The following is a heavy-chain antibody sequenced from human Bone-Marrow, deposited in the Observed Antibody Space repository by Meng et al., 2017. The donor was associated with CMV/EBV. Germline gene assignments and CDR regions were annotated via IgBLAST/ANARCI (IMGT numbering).Heavy chain of an antibody. J-gene: IGHJ2*01. D-gene: IGHD4-17*01. CDR2: ISGSSTTI. CDR3: ASFAVTTLSWYFDL. Sequence: GESLKISCAASGFTFSSYNMNWVRQAPGKGLEWVSYISGSSTTIYYADSVRGRFTISRDNAKNSLYLQMNSLRAEDTAVYYCASFAVTTLSWYFDLWGRGTLVPVSS. CDR1: GFTFSSYN. V-gene: IGHV3-48*04.